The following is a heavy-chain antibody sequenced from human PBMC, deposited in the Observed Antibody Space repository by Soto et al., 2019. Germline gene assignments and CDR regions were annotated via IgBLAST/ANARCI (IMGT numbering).Heavy chain of an antibody. V-gene: IGHV1-69*13. D-gene: IGHD6-6*01. J-gene: IGHJ6*03. CDR1: GGTFSSYA. CDR3: ARDGAEYSSSPVDYYYDMDV. CDR2: IIPIFGTA. Sequence: ASVNVSCKASGGTFSSYAISWVRQAPGQGLEWMGGIIPIFGTANYAQKFQGRVTITADESTSIAYMELSSLRSEDTAVYYCARDGAEYSSSPVDYYYDMDVWGKGTTVTVSS.